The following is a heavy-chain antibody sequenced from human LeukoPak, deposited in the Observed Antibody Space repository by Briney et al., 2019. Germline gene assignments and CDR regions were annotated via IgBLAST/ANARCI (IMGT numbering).Heavy chain of an antibody. D-gene: IGHD3-16*02. CDR1: GFTFSNYA. CDR3: AKGLRLGELSSGFDY. V-gene: IGHV3-23*01. J-gene: IGHJ4*02. Sequence: GGSLRLSCGASGFTFSNYAMNWVRQAPGKGLEWVSGISNSGGSAYYADSVKGRFTISRDNSRNTLYLQMNSLRAEDTAVYYCAKGLRLGELSSGFDYWGQGTLVIVSS. CDR2: ISNSGGSA.